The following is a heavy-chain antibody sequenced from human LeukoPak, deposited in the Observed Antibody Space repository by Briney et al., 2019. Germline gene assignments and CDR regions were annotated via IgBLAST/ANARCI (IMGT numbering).Heavy chain of an antibody. CDR3: ARPLVVRGVIENWFDP. CDR2: IDPSDSYT. Sequence: GESLRISCKGSGYSFTSYWISWVRQMPGKGLEWMGRIDPSDSYTNYSPSFQGHVTISADKSISTAYLQRSSLKASDTAMYYCARPLVVRGVIENWFDPWGQGTLVTVSS. CDR1: GYSFTSYW. V-gene: IGHV5-10-1*01. J-gene: IGHJ5*02. D-gene: IGHD3-10*01.